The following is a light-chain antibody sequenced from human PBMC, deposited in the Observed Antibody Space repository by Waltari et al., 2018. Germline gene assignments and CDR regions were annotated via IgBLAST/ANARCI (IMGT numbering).Light chain of an antibody. CDR3: QHRVSWPLT. V-gene: IGKV3-11*01. J-gene: IGKJ4*01. CDR2: DAS. CDR1: QRFDNL. Sequence: ILLPQSPATLSLSPGARATPPCRASQRFDNLLAWYQQKPGQAPRLVIHDASNRAPGFPARFSGSGSGTDFTLTISSLEPEDFAVYYCQHRVSWPLTFGGGTKVEL.